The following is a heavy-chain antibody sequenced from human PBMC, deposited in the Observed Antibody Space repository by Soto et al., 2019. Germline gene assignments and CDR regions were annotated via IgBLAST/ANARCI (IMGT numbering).Heavy chain of an antibody. D-gene: IGHD2-2*01. V-gene: IGHV4-59*01. J-gene: IGHJ4*02. CDR3: AREVWGLRGRVPAAMRAFDY. CDR1: GGSISSYY. Sequence: PSETLSLTCTVSGGSISSYYWSWIRQPPGKGLEWIGYIYYSGSTNYNPSLKSRVTISVDTSKNQFSLKLSSVTAADTAVYYCAREVWGLRGRVPAAMRAFDYWGQGTLVTVSS. CDR2: IYYSGST.